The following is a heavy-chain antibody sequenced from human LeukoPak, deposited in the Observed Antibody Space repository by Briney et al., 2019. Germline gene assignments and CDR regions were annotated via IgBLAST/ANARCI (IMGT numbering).Heavy chain of an antibody. J-gene: IGHJ6*04. D-gene: IGHD5-24*01. Sequence: SATLYVTCKASGDSFSSCYWRWMRQPPGKGLEWIGYIYTSGSTTYNPSLKSGVTISVETSNNRLSLKVISGIGSDTAVDYCARHADRQGGYTLVCGKGTTWTVSS. CDR3: ARHADRQGGYTLV. CDR2: IYTSGST. CDR1: GDSFSSCY. V-gene: IGHV4-4*09.